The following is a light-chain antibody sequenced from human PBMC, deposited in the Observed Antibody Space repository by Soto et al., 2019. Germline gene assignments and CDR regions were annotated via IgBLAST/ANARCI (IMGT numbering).Light chain of an antibody. CDR1: SRGVGNDNI. CDR3: SSYTTSNTRQIV. Sequence: QSVLTQTASVSGSPGQSITISCTGTSRGVGNDNIVSWYQHHPGKAPILLIYEGSNRPSGISIRFSGSKSDNTASLTISGLQPEDEADYHCSSYTTSNTRQIVFGTGTKVTVL. CDR2: EGS. J-gene: IGLJ1*01. V-gene: IGLV2-14*02.